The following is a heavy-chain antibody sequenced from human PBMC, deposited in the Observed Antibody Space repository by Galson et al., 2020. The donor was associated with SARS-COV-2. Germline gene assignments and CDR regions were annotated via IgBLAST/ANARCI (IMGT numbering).Heavy chain of an antibody. CDR2: INHSGST. V-gene: IGHV4-34*01. CDR1: GGSFSGYY. Sequence: SETLSLTCAVYGGSFSGYYWSWIRQPPGKGLEWIGEINHSGSTNYNPSLKSRVTISVDTSKNQFSLKLSSVTAADTAVYYCASKTNYDYYYGMDVWGQGTTVTVSS. J-gene: IGHJ6*02. CDR3: ASKTNYDYYYGMDV.